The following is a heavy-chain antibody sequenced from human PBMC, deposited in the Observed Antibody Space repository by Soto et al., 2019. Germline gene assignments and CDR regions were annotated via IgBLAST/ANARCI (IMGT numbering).Heavy chain of an antibody. Sequence: QITLKESGPTLVKPTQTLTLTCTFSGFSLSTSGVGVGWIRQPPGKALEWLALIYWNDDKRYSPSLKSRLTITKDTSNNQVVLTMTNMDPVDTATYYCAHSGALFNLRVEGDDILTGYPPWYYGMDVWGQGTTVTVSS. V-gene: IGHV2-5*01. D-gene: IGHD3-9*01. CDR3: AHSGALFNLRVEGDDILTGYPPWYYGMDV. CDR1: GFSLSTSGVG. CDR2: IYWNDDK. J-gene: IGHJ6*02.